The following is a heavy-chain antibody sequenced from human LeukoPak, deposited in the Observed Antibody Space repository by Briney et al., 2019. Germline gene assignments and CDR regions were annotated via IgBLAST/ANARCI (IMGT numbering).Heavy chain of an antibody. V-gene: IGHV1-2*02. D-gene: IGHD6-19*01. Sequence: GASVKVSCKASGYIFTGYYMHWVRQAPGQGLEWMGWINPNSGGTNYAQKFQGRVTMTRDTSITTAYMELSRLRSDDTAVYYCARGKSSGWKIDYWGQGTLVTVSS. CDR1: GYIFTGYY. CDR3: ARGKSSGWKIDY. CDR2: INPNSGGT. J-gene: IGHJ4*02.